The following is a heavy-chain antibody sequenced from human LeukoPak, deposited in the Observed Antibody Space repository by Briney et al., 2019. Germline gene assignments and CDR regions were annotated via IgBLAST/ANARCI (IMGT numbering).Heavy chain of an antibody. D-gene: IGHD3-22*01. CDR3: ARDRDQVVIPGWFDP. J-gene: IGHJ5*02. CDR1: GDSVSGSPAV. V-gene: IGHV6-1*01. Sequence: SQTLSLTCAISGDSVSGSPAVWNWIRQSPSRGLEWLGRAYYRSKWYIDYAVSVKGRITITPDTSKNQFSLQLNSVTPEDTAEYYCARDRDQVVIPGWFDPWGQGTLVTVSS. CDR2: AYYRSKWYI.